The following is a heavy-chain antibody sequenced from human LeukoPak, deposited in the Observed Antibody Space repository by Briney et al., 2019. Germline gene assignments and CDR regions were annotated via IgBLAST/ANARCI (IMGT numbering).Heavy chain of an antibody. CDR1: SGSISSYY. V-gene: IGHV4-4*07. J-gene: IGHJ5*02. D-gene: IGHD6-19*01. CDR2: IYTSGST. Sequence: SETLSLTCTVSSGSISSYYLSWIRQPAGKGLEWIGRIYTSGSTDYNSSLKSRVAMSLDTSKNQFSLKLRSVTAADTAVDYCARDWNAGSGWFLWFDLWGQGTLVTVSS. CDR3: ARDWNAGSGWFLWFDL.